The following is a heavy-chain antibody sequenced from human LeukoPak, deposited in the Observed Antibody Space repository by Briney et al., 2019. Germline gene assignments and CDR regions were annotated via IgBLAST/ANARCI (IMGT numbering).Heavy chain of an antibody. CDR2: IRYDGSNK. CDR1: GFTFSSYG. D-gene: IGHD3-10*01. V-gene: IGHV3-30*02. Sequence: GGPLRLSCAASGFTFSSYGMHWVRQAPGKGLEWVAFIRYDGSNKYYADSVKGRFTISRDNSKNTLYLQMNSLRAEDTAVYYCAKDWSVYYGSGSFDYWGQGTLVTVSS. CDR3: AKDWSVYYGSGSFDY. J-gene: IGHJ4*02.